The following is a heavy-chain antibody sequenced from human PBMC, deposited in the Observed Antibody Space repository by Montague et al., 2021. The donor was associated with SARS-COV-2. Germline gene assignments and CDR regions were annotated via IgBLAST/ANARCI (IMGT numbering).Heavy chain of an antibody. CDR1: GGSMSRSY. V-gene: IGHV4-39*01. D-gene: IGHD4-17*01. J-gene: IGHJ4*02. CDR2: VYYSGCT. Sequence: SETLSLTCTVSGGSMSRSYWGWIRQPPGKGLEWLGIVYYSGCTYYNPSVKGRVTISIDASKNQFPLKLNSLTATDTAIYHCARRRLREDYFDFWGQGTLLTVSS. CDR3: ARRRLREDYFDF.